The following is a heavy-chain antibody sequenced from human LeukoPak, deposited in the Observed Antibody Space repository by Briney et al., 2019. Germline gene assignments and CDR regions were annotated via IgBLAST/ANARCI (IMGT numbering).Heavy chain of an antibody. J-gene: IGHJ2*01. CDR1: PDSISGSNYY. V-gene: IGHV4-39*01. Sequence: KASETLSLTCTVSPDSISGSNYYWGWVRQPPGKGLEWIGSIFYAGSTFYNPSLKSRVTISVDTSKNQFSLKLTSVSAADTAVYYCARRSAKALRGTAYGYYYFDLWGRGTLVTVSS. D-gene: IGHD2-21*01. CDR3: ARRSAKALRGTAYGYYYFDL. CDR2: IFYAGST.